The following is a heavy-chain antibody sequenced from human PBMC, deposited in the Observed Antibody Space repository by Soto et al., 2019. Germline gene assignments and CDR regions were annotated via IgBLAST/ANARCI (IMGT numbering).Heavy chain of an antibody. CDR2: IGGSGGSK. Sequence: EVQLLESGGGLVQPGGSLRLSCAASGFTFSRYAMSWVRQAPGKGLEWVSVIGGSGGSKYYAASVKGRFTISRDNSKNTLYLQMNSLRAEDTAVYYCAKLDTAMVTVDYWGQGTLVTVSS. D-gene: IGHD5-18*01. CDR1: GFTFSRYA. J-gene: IGHJ4*02. CDR3: AKLDTAMVTVDY. V-gene: IGHV3-23*01.